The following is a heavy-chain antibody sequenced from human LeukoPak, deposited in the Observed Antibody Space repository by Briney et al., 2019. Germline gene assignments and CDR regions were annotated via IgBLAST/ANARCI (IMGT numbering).Heavy chain of an antibody. CDR2: IWYDGSKK. J-gene: IGHJ4*02. Sequence: GGSLRLSCAASGFTFSSYGMHWVRQAPGKGLEWVAVIWYDGSKKYYAGSVKGRFTISRDNSKNTLYLQMDSLRAEDTAVYYCANDKWPSCCSTTSCSYFDYWGQGTLVTVSS. CDR3: ANDKWPSCCSTTSCSYFDY. V-gene: IGHV3-30*02. CDR1: GFTFSSYG. D-gene: IGHD2-2*01.